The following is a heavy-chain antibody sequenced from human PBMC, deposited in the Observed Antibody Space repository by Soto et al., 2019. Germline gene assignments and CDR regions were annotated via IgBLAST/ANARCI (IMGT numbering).Heavy chain of an antibody. Sequence: ASVKVSCKASGGTFSSYAISWVRQAPGQGLEWMGGIIPIFGTANYAQKFQGRVTITADESTSTAYMELSSLRSEDTAVYYCAYYDSSGYSVTGAFDIWGQGTMVTVSS. CDR1: GGTFSSYA. V-gene: IGHV1-69*13. J-gene: IGHJ3*02. CDR2: IIPIFGTA. D-gene: IGHD3-22*01. CDR3: AYYDSSGYSVTGAFDI.